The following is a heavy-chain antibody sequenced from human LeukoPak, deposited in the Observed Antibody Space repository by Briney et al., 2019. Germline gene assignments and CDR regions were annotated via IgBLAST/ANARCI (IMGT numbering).Heavy chain of an antibody. D-gene: IGHD3-22*01. CDR1: GFTFSSYA. V-gene: IGHV3-23*01. Sequence: GGSLRLSCAASGFTFSSYAMSWVRQAPGKGLEWVSGISGSGDNSYYADSVKGRFTISRDNSKNTLYVQVNSLGTEDTAAYYCAKGSYYDSSGSFYFDYWGQGTLVTVSS. CDR2: ISGSGDNS. J-gene: IGHJ4*02. CDR3: AKGSYYDSSGSFYFDY.